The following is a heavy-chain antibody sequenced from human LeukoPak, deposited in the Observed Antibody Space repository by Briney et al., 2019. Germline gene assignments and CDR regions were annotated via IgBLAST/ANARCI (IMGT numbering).Heavy chain of an antibody. V-gene: IGHV1-69*05. J-gene: IGHJ6*03. CDR3: ATGYSGYDSAAHYYYYMDV. D-gene: IGHD5-12*01. Sequence: SVKVSCKASGGTFSSSAIIWVRQAPGQGLEWMGGIIPIFGTANYAQKFQGRVTITTDESTSTAYMELSRLRSEVTAVYYCATGYSGYDSAAHYYYYMDVWGKGTTVTVSS. CDR2: IIPIFGTA. CDR1: GGTFSSSA.